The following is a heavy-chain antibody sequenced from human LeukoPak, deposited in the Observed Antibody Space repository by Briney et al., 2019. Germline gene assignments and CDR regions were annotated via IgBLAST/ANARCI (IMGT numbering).Heavy chain of an antibody. CDR1: GGSFSGYY. J-gene: IGHJ4*02. V-gene: IGHV4-34*01. D-gene: IGHD3-22*01. CDR3: ARGGPTTMILPY. CDR2: INHSGRT. Sequence: SETLSLTCAVYGGSFSGYYWSWIRQSPGKGLEWIGEINHSGRTNYNPSLKSRVAISVDTSKNQFSLFLTSVTAGDTAVYYCARGGPTTMILPYWGQGTLVTVSS.